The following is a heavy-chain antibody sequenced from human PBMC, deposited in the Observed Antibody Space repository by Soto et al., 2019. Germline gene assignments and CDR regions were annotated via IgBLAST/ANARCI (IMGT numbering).Heavy chain of an antibody. CDR3: ARNSWEWPGYWFDP. V-gene: IGHV4-39*01. CDR2: LYYSWSS. J-gene: IGHJ5*02. CDR1: GASISAGNFY. Sequence: SETLSLTCTVSGASISAGNFYWVLIRQPPGRGLEWIGSLYYSWSSYYNPSLKSRVTMSVDTSKNQISLMFSSATPAATASYYCARNSWEWPGYWFDPWGKGTLVTVAS. D-gene: IGHD3-3*01.